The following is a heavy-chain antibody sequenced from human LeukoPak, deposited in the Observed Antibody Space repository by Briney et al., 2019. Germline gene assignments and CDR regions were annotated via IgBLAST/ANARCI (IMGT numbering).Heavy chain of an antibody. V-gene: IGHV1-2*02. CDR2: INPNSGGT. J-gene: IGHJ4*02. D-gene: IGHD2-2*01. CDR1: GYTFTSYG. CDR3: ARAPRRYCSSTSCYFDY. Sequence: GASVKVSCKASGYTFTSYGISWVRQAPGQGLEWMGWINPNSGGTNYAQKFQGRVTMTRDTSISTAYMELSRLRSDDTAVYYCARAPRRYCSSTSCYFDYWGQGTLVTVSS.